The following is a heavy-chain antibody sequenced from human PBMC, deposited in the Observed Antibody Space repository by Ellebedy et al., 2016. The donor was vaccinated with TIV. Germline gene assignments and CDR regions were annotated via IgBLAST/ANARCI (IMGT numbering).Heavy chain of an antibody. J-gene: IGHJ6*02. D-gene: IGHD6-19*01. CDR2: IKQDGSEK. CDR1: GFTFSDYY. V-gene: IGHV3-7*03. Sequence: PGGSLRLSCAASGFTFSDYYMSWIRQAPGKGLEWVANIKQDGSEKYYVDSVKGRFTITRDNAKNSLYLKLNRLRAEDTAVYYCAREGSGWYYYYYGMDVWGQGTTVTVSS. CDR3: AREGSGWYYYYYGMDV.